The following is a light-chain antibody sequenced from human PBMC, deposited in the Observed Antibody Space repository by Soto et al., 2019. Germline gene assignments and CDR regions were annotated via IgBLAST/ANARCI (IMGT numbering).Light chain of an antibody. Sequence: QSVLTQPASVSGSPGQSITISCTGTSSDVGGYNYVSWYQQQPGKAPKLMIYEVSNRPSGVSNRFSGSKSGNMASLTISGLQDEDEDDYYCSSYTSSSTPLVFGTGTKLTVL. CDR3: SSYTSSSTPLV. V-gene: IGLV2-14*01. J-gene: IGLJ1*01. CDR2: EVS. CDR1: SSDVGGYNY.